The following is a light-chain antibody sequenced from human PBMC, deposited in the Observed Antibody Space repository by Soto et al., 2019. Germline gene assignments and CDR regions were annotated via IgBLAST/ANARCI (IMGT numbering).Light chain of an antibody. Sequence: EFVLTQSPATLSLSQVERATLSCRASQSVSSYLAWYQQKPGQAPRLLIFGASNRATGIPARFSGSGSGTDFTLTINSLEPEDFAVYYCQQRDSWPITFGQGTRLEIK. CDR3: QQRDSWPIT. CDR1: QSVSSY. CDR2: GAS. V-gene: IGKV3-11*01. J-gene: IGKJ5*01.